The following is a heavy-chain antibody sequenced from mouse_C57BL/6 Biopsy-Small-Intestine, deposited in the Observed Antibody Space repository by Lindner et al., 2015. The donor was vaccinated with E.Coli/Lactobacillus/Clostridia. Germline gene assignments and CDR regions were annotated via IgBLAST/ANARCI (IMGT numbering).Heavy chain of an antibody. CDR3: ARGGDFDY. J-gene: IGHJ2*01. Sequence: VQLQESGAELVKPGASVKISCKASGYAFSSYWMNWVKQRPGKGLEWIGQIYPGDGDTNYNGKFKGKATLTVDKSSSTVHMELRSLTSEDSAVYYCARGGDFDYWGQGTTLTVSS. CDR1: GYAFSSYW. CDR2: IYPGDGDT. V-gene: IGHV1-80*01.